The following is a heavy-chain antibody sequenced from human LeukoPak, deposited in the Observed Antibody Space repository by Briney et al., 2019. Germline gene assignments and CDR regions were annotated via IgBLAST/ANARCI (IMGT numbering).Heavy chain of an antibody. J-gene: IGHJ3*02. V-gene: IGHV4-30-2*01. Sequence: SETLSLTCAVSGGSISSGGYSWSWIRQPPGKGLEWIGYIYYSGSTYYNPSLKSRVTISVDRSKNQFSLKLSSVTAADTAVYYCARGRMYYYDSSGYALNAFDIWGQGTMVTVSS. CDR2: IYYSGST. D-gene: IGHD3-22*01. CDR1: GGSISSGGYS. CDR3: ARGRMYYYDSSGYALNAFDI.